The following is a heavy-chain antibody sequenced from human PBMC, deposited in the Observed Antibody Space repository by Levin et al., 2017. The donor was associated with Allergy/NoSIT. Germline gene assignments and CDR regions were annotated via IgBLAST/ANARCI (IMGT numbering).Heavy chain of an antibody. V-gene: IGHV4-34*01. J-gene: IGHJ4*02. CDR2: INHSGST. D-gene: IGHD5-18*01. Sequence: SETLSLTCAVYGGSFSGYYWSWIRQPPGKGLEWIGEINHSGSTNYNPSLKSRVTISVDTSKNQFSLKLSSVTAADTAVYYCARGRQRYQLWAVGFDYWGQGTLVTVSS. CDR3: ARGRQRYQLWAVGFDY. CDR1: GGSFSGYY.